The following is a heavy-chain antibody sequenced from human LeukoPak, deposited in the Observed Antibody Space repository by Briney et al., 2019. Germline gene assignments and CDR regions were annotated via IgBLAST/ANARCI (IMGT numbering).Heavy chain of an antibody. Sequence: ASVKVSCKASGYTFTSYGISWVRQAPGQGLEWMGWISAYNGNTNYAQKLQGRVTMTTGTSTSTAYMELRSLRSDDTAVYYCARLTRYCSSTSCRNWFDPWGQGTLVTVPS. V-gene: IGHV1-18*01. D-gene: IGHD2-2*01. J-gene: IGHJ5*02. CDR1: GYTFTSYG. CDR2: ISAYNGNT. CDR3: ARLTRYCSSTSCRNWFDP.